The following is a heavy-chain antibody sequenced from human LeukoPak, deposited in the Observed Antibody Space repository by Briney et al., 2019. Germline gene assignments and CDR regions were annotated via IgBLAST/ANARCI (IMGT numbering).Heavy chain of an antibody. CDR1: GYTFTSYG. J-gene: IGHJ4*02. CDR2: ISAYNGNT. CDR3: ARVPSNPNYDFWSGYYFDY. V-gene: IGHV1-18*01. Sequence: ASVKVSCKASGYTFTSYGISWVRQAPGQGLEWMGWISAYNGNTNYAQKPQGRVTMTTDTSTSTAYMELRSLRPDDTAVYYCARVPSNPNYDFWSGYYFDYWGQGTLVTVSS. D-gene: IGHD3-3*01.